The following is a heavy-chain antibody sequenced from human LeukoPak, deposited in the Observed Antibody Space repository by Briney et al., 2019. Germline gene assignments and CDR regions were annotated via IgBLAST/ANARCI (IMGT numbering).Heavy chain of an antibody. J-gene: IGHJ2*01. V-gene: IGHV3-43*01. CDR3: ARVIGGDYVYSIFDWYFDL. CDR1: GFTFDDYT. CDR2: ISWDGGST. D-gene: IGHD4-17*01. Sequence: GGSLRLSCAASGFTFDDYTMHWVRQAPGKGLECVSLISWDGGSTYYADSVKGRFTISRDNSKNSLYLQMNSLRTEDTALYYCARVIGGDYVYSIFDWYFDLWGRGTLVTVSS.